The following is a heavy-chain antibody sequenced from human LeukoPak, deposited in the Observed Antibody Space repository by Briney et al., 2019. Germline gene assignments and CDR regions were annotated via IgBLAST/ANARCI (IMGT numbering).Heavy chain of an antibody. J-gene: IGHJ6*03. CDR2: IYRSGST. D-gene: IGHD1-1*01. CDR3: ARHERFYYYYMDV. CDR1: GFSISSGYH. V-gene: IGHV4-38-2*01. Sequence: PSETLSLTCDVSGFSISSGYHWGWIRQPPGKGLEWIGTIYRSGSTYYNPSLKSRVTISVDTSKNQFSLKLSSVTAADTAVYYCARHERFYYYYMDVWGKGTTVTVSS.